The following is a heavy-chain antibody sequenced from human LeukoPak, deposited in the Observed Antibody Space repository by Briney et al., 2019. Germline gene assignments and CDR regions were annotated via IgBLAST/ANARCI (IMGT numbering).Heavy chain of an antibody. J-gene: IGHJ4*02. V-gene: IGHV4-38-2*02. Sequence: PSETLSLTCTVSGYSISSGYYWGWIRQPPGKGLEWIGSIYHSGSTYYNPSLKSRVTISVDKSKNQFSLKLSSVTAADTAVYYCARDGCSGGSCYPFDYWGQGTLVTVSS. CDR3: ARDGCSGGSCYPFDY. CDR1: GYSISSGYY. CDR2: IYHSGST. D-gene: IGHD2-15*01.